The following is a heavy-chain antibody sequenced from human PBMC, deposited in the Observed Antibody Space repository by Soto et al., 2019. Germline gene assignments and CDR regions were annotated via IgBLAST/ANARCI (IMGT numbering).Heavy chain of an antibody. V-gene: IGHV1-69*13. Sequence: ASVKVSCKTSGYTFTNHGINWVRQAPGQGLEWMGGIIPISGTTYYTQKFQGRVTITADEPTSTAFMELSSLKSEDTAVFYCARGYCSGGNCYSGMDVWGQGTMVTVSS. J-gene: IGHJ6*02. CDR3: ARGYCSGGNCYSGMDV. D-gene: IGHD2-15*01. CDR2: IIPISGTT. CDR1: GYTFTNHG.